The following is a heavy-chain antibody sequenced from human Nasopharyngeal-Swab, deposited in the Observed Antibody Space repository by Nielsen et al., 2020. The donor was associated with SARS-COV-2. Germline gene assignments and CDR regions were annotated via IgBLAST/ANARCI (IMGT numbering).Heavy chain of an antibody. D-gene: IGHD5-12*01. V-gene: IGHV3-48*02. J-gene: IGHJ4*02. CDR1: GFTFSNYN. CDR2: ISKSSSTV. Sequence: GESLKISCAASGFTFSNYNMHWVRQAPGKGLEWTSYISKSSSTVYYADSVKGRITISRDNAKSSLYLQMNRLTNEDTAVYYCAREGSFVAPDTFDRWGQGTLVTVSS. CDR3: AREGSFVAPDTFDR.